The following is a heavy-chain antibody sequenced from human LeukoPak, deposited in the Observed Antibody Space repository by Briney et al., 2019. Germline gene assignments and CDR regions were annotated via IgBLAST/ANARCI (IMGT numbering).Heavy chain of an antibody. D-gene: IGHD3-10*01. CDR3: AVVRGVSYFDY. CDR2: IYYSGST. CDR1: GGSISSGDYY. V-gene: IGHV4-30-4*01. Sequence: SETLSLTCTVSGGSISSGDYYWSWIRQPPGKGLEWIGYIYYSGSTYYNPSLKSRVTISVDTSKNQFSLKLSSVTAADTAVYYCAVVRGVSYFDYWGQGTLVTVSS. J-gene: IGHJ4*02.